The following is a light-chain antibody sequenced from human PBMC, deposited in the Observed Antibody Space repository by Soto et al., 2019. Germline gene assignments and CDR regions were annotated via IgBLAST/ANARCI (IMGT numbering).Light chain of an antibody. J-gene: IGLJ1*01. V-gene: IGLV2-14*03. CDR2: DVS. Sequence: QSALTQPASVSGSPGQSITISCTGTSSDVGGYNYVSWYQHHPGKVPQLMIYDVSNRPSGVSNRFSGSKSGNTASLTISGLQAEDEADYYYSSYTSSNTYVFGTGTKLTVL. CDR1: SSDVGGYNY. CDR3: SSYTSSNTYV.